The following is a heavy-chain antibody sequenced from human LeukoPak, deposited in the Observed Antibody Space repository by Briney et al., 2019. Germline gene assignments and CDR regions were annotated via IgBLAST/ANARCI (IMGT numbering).Heavy chain of an antibody. V-gene: IGHV3-15*01. J-gene: IGHJ4*02. CDR3: TTMEIVVVITTGDY. D-gene: IGHD3-22*01. Sequence: GGSLRLSCAASGFTFSNAWMSWVRQAPGKGLEWVGRIKSKTDGGTTDYAAPVNGRFTISRDDSKNTLYLQMNSLKTEDTAVYYCTTMEIVVVITTGDYWGQGTLVTVSS. CDR2: IKSKTDGGTT. CDR1: GFTFSNAW.